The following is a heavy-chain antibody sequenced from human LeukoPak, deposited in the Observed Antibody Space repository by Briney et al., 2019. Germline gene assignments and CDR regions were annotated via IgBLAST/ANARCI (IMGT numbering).Heavy chain of an antibody. CDR2: IIPILGIA. V-gene: IGHV1-69*04. D-gene: IGHD5-18*01. CDR3: ARLRGYSYGRDASDI. J-gene: IGHJ3*02. Sequence: ASVKVSCKASGGTFSSYAISWVRQAPGQGLEWMGRIIPILGIANYAQKFQGRVTITADKSTSTAYMELSSLRSEDTAVYYCARLRGYSYGRDASDIWGEGTMVIVSS. CDR1: GGTFSSYA.